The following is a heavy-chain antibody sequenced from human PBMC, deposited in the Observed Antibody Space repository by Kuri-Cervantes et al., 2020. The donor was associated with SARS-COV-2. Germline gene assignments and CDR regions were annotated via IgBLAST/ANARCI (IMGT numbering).Heavy chain of an antibody. CDR1: GGSISSYY. CDR3: ARVRIFGVPGFAFDI. Sequence: SETLSLTCTVSGGSISSYYWSWIRQPPGKGLEWIGYTYYSGSTNYNPSLKSRVTISVDTSKNQFSLKLSSVTAADTAVYYCARVRIFGVPGFAFDIWGQGTMVTVSS. V-gene: IGHV4-59*01. CDR2: TYYSGST. D-gene: IGHD3-3*01. J-gene: IGHJ3*02.